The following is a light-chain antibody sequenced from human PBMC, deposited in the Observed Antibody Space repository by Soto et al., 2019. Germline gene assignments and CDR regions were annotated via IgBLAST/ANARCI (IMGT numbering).Light chain of an antibody. Sequence: NFMLTQPHSVSESPGKTLTISCTRSSGSIASYYVQWYQQRPGRAPTTVIYEDDDRPSGVPDRFSGSIDSSSNSASLTISGLKTEDEADYYCLTYDSSNFVFGTAPKVTVL. J-gene: IGLJ1*01. V-gene: IGLV6-57*04. CDR2: EDD. CDR1: SGSIASYY. CDR3: LTYDSSNFV.